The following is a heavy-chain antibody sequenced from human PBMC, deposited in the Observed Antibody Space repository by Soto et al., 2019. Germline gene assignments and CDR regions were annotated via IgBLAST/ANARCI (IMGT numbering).Heavy chain of an antibody. CDR1: GGTFSSYA. CDR2: IIPIFGTA. D-gene: IGHD2-2*02. CDR3: ARESSYKLLYESNQSYYYGMDV. V-gene: IGHV1-69*13. Sequence: GASVKVSCKASGGTFSSYAISWVRQAPGQGLEWMGGIIPIFGTANYAQKFQGRVTITADESTSTAYMELSSLRSEDTAVYYCARESSYKLLYESNQSYYYGMDVWGQGTTVTVSS. J-gene: IGHJ6*02.